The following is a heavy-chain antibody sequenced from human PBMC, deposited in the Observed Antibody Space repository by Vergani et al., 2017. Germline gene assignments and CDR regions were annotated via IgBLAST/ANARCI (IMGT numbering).Heavy chain of an antibody. V-gene: IGHV3-73*02. D-gene: IGHD3/OR15-3a*01. CDR3: FYDFWAGYDSGDV. CDR1: GLTFSDYA. CDR2: IRDKAYNYAT. J-gene: IGHJ6*04. Sequence: EVHLVESGGGLVQPGESLKLSCATSGLTFSDYAIHWVRQTSGKGLEWIGRIRDKAYNYATVYAVSVKGRFTISRDDSKKTGYLQMNGLTTEDTAVYYCFYDFWAGYDSGDVWGKGTTVTVSS.